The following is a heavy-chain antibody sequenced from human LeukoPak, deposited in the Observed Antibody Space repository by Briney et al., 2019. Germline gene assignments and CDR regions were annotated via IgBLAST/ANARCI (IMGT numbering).Heavy chain of an antibody. CDR3: GRPGGGELSIEGFGY. CDR1: GYSFTSYW. J-gene: IGHJ4*02. CDR2: IYPGDSDT. Sequence: GESLKISCKGSGYSFTSYWIGWVRQMPGKGLEWMGIIYPGDSDTRYSPSFQGQVTISADKSISTAYLQWSSLKASDTARYYCGRPGGGELSIEGFGYWGQGTLVTVSS. D-gene: IGHD3-16*02. V-gene: IGHV5-51*01.